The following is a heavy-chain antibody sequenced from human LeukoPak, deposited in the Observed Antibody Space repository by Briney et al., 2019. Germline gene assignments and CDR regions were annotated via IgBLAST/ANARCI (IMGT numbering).Heavy chain of an antibody. V-gene: IGHV4-39*01. CDR3: ASTLRFLPYRRFDY. CDR1: GGSIISSNYY. J-gene: IGHJ4*02. CDR2: IYQSGSGSS. D-gene: IGHD3-3*01. Sequence: SETLSLTCSVSGGSIISSNYYWGWIRRPPGKGLEWIGSIYQSGSGSSYYNPSLKSRVTIFGDTSKNQFFLRLSSVTAADTAVYYCASTLRFLPYRRFDYWGQGSLVTVPS.